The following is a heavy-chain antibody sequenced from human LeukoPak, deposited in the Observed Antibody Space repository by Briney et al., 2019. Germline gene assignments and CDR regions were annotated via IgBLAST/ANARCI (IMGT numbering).Heavy chain of an antibody. Sequence: GGSLRLSCAASGXTFSTYVMHWVRQAPGKGLEWVALIWHDGSNKYYGDSVKDRFTISRDNSKNTLYLQMDSLRAEDTAVYYCARDRGYTYGHPLDYWGQGTLVTVSS. CDR3: ARDRGYTYGHPLDY. CDR1: GXTFSTYV. CDR2: IWHDGSNK. J-gene: IGHJ4*02. D-gene: IGHD5-18*01. V-gene: IGHV3-33*01.